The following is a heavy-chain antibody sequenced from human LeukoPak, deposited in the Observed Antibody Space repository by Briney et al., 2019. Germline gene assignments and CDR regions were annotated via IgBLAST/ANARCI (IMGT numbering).Heavy chain of an antibody. J-gene: IGHJ1*01. CDR1: GYTFTSYA. D-gene: IGHD6-25*01. Sequence: ASVKASCKASGYTFTSYAMHWVRQAPGQRLEWMGWINAGNGNTKYSQKFQGRVTITRDTSASTAYMELSSLRSEDTAVYYCAMASSANTAEYFQHWGQGTLVTVSS. CDR3: AMASSANTAEYFQH. V-gene: IGHV1-3*01. CDR2: INAGNGNT.